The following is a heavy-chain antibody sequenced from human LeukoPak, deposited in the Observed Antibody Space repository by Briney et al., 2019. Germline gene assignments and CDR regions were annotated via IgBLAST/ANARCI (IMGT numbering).Heavy chain of an antibody. D-gene: IGHD2-21*02. J-gene: IGHJ5*02. CDR1: GYSFPRYW. CDR2: VYPDDS. CDR3: ARRATTLNGDYYHDP. V-gene: IGHV5-51*01. Sequence: GESLKISCKYSGYSFPRYWFAWVRQMPGKGLEWMGIVYPDDSSPSFQGQVTISVDKSITTTYLQWSSLQASDTAMYYCARRATTLNGDYYHDPWGQGTLVTVSS.